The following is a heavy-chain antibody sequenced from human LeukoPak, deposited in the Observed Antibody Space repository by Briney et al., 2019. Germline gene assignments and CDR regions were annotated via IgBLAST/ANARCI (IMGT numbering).Heavy chain of an antibody. D-gene: IGHD2-15*01. CDR1: GFTFSNYA. CDR3: AKGYCSGGSCFDY. J-gene: IGHJ4*02. V-gene: IGHV3-23*01. Sequence: GGSLRLSCAASGFTFSNYAMTWVRQAPGRGLEWVSAISGSGGSTYYADSVKGRFTISRDNSKNTLYLQMNSLRAEDTAVYYCAKGYCSGGSCFDYWGQGTLVTVSS. CDR2: ISGSGGST.